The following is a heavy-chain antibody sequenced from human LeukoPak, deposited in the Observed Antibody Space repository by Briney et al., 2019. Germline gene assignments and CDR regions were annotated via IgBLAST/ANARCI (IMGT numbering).Heavy chain of an antibody. CDR3: AAGSYDILTGYKN. J-gene: IGHJ4*02. V-gene: IGHV3-23*01. Sequence: GGSLRLSCAASGFTFSSYAMSWVRQAPGKGLEWVSAISGSGGSTYYADSVKGRFTISRDNSKNTLYLQMNSLRAEDTAVYCCAAGSYDILTGYKNWGQGTLVTVSS. CDR1: GFTFSSYA. CDR2: ISGSGGST. D-gene: IGHD3-9*01.